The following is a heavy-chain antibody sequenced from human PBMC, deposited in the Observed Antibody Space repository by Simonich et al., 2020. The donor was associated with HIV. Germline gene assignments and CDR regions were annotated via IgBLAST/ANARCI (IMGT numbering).Heavy chain of an antibody. CDR2: LNAGKGNT. D-gene: IGHD3-3*01. V-gene: IGHV1-3*01. J-gene: IGHJ3*01. Sequence: QVQLVQSGAEVKKPGASVKVSCKSSGYTLTSYGIHWVRQATGQRIEWMGWLNAGKGNTEYSERFQGRVTISRDTSASTVYMELSNLKSEDTAVYYCAREGDFLENAFDFWGQGTVVTVSS. CDR1: GYTLTSYG. CDR3: AREGDFLENAFDF.